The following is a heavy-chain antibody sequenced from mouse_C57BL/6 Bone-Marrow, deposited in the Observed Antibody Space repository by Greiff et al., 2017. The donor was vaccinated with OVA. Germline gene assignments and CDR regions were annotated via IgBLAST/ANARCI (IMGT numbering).Heavy chain of an antibody. CDR2: IYIGNGYT. CDR3: ASGYGNYGGCFAY. V-gene: IGHV1-58*01. J-gene: IGHJ3*01. CDR1: GYTFTSYG. Sequence: SGAELVRPGSSVKMSCKTSGYTFTSYGINWVKQRPGQGLEWIGYIYIGNGYTEYNEKFKGKATLTSDTSSSTAYMQLSSLTSEDSAIYFCASGYGNYGGCFAYWGQGTLVTVSA. D-gene: IGHD2-1*01.